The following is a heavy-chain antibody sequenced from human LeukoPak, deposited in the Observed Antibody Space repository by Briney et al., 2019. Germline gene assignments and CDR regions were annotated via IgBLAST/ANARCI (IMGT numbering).Heavy chain of an antibody. CDR3: ARHVSGIYGSRGDFDY. Sequence: SETLSLTCSVAGGSISNLYWSWIRQPPGKGLEWLGYIHSSGGTNYTPSLASRVTMAVDTSKNQFSLRLNSVNAADTSVYYCARHVSGIYGSRGDFDYWGQGTLVTVPS. CDR2: IHSSGGT. D-gene: IGHD3-10*01. CDR1: GGSISNLY. J-gene: IGHJ4*02. V-gene: IGHV4-59*08.